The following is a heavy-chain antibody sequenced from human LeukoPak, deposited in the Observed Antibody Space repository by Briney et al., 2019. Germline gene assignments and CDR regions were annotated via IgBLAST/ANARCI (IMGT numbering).Heavy chain of an antibody. V-gene: IGHV3-33*01. CDR2: IWYDGSNK. Sequence: GGSLRLSCAASGFTFSSYGMHWVRQAPGKGLEWAAVIWYDGSNKYYADSVKGRFTISRDNSKNTLYLQMNSLRAEDTAVYYCARDVTMDGYNGALDYWGQGTLVTVSS. CDR3: ARDVTMDGYNGALDY. D-gene: IGHD5-24*01. J-gene: IGHJ4*02. CDR1: GFTFSSYG.